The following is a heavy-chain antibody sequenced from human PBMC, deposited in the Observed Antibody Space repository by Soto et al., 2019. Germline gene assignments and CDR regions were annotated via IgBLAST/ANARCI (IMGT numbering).Heavy chain of an antibody. CDR2: INAGNGNT. V-gene: IGHV1-3*01. CDR3: VAVEWGDY. CDR1: GYTFTSYA. D-gene: IGHD3-3*01. Sequence: QVQLVQSAAEVKNPGASVKVSCKASGYTFTSYAMHWVRQAPGQSPEWMGWINAGNGNTQYIQKFQGRVTFTRDTSATTAYMEVSSLRSEDTAVYYCVAVEWGDYWGQGTLVTVSS. J-gene: IGHJ4*02.